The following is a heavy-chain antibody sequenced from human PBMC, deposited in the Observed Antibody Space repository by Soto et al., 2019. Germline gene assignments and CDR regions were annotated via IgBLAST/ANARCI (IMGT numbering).Heavy chain of an antibody. CDR3: ARPPGYISDWYYFDL. V-gene: IGHV1-2*02. CDR2: ISPKSGGT. J-gene: IGHJ4*02. Sequence: QVQLVQSGAEVKKPGASVKVSCEASGYSLIDYYIHWVRQAPGQGFEWMGRISPKSGGTNYAKKFEGRVTLTWDTSLNTAYMELSSLKSDDTAVYYCARPPGYISDWYYFDLWGQGTRVTVSS. CDR1: GYSLIDYY. D-gene: IGHD3-9*01.